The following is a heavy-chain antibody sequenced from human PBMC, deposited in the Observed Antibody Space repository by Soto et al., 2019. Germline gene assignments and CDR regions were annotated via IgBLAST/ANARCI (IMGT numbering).Heavy chain of an antibody. Sequence: EVQLVESGGGLVKPGGSLRLSCAASGFTFSSYSMNWVRQAPGKGLEWVSSISSSSSYIYYADSVKGRFTISRDNAMNSLYLQMNSLRAEDTAVYYCAREGLYSSGWEHPPAYLGYWGQGTLVTVSS. J-gene: IGHJ4*02. D-gene: IGHD6-19*01. CDR2: ISSSSSYI. V-gene: IGHV3-21*01. CDR3: AREGLYSSGWEHPPAYLGY. CDR1: GFTFSSYS.